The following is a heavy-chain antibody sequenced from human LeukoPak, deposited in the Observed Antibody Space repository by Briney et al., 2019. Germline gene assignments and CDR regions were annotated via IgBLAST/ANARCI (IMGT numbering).Heavy chain of an antibody. V-gene: IGHV3-74*01. CDR2: INEDGSTT. D-gene: IGHD2-15*01. Sequence: GGSLRLSCAASGFTFSSNWMHWVRQAPGKGLVWVSRINEDGSTTNYADSVKGRSTIFRDNAKNTLYLQMNSLRAEDTAVYYCARGPVVMRYFDYWGQGTLVTVSS. J-gene: IGHJ4*02. CDR3: ARGPVVMRYFDY. CDR1: GFTFSSNW.